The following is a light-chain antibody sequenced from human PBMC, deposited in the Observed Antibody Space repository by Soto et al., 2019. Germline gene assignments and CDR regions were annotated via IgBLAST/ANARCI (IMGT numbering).Light chain of an antibody. CDR3: SSCTSSSTVV. Sequence: QSALTQPASVSGSPGQSITISCTGTSSDVGRYNYVSWCQQHPGKAPKLIIYDVSNRPSGVSNRFSGSKSGNTASLTISGLQAEDEADYYCSSCTSSSTVVFGGGTKLTVL. CDR2: DVS. V-gene: IGLV2-14*01. CDR1: SSDVGRYNY. J-gene: IGLJ2*01.